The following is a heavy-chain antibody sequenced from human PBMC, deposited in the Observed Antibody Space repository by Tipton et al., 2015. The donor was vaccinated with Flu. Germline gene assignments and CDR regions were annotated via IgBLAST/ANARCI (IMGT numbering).Heavy chain of an antibody. Sequence: LRLSCAVYGGSFSGYYWSWIRQPPGKGLEWIGEINHSGSTNYNPSLKSRVTISVDTSKNQFSLKLSSVTAADTAVYYCARRARVYCSSTSCYTSYYYYGMDVWGQGTTVTVSS. CDR3: ARRARVYCSSTSCYTSYYYYGMDV. CDR2: INHSGST. CDR1: GGSFSGYY. D-gene: IGHD2-2*02. V-gene: IGHV4-34*01. J-gene: IGHJ6*02.